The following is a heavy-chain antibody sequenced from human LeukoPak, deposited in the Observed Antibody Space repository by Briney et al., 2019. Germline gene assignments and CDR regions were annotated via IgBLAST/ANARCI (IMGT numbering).Heavy chain of an antibody. CDR3: ARAYYYDSSGYYYFDY. D-gene: IGHD3-22*01. CDR1: GGSFSGYY. Sequence: SETLSLTCAVYGGSFSGYYWSWIRQPPGKGLEWIGEINHSGSTIYNPSLKSRVTISVDTSKNQFSLKLSSVTAADTAVYYCARAYYYDSSGYYYFDYWGQGTLVTVSS. V-gene: IGHV4-34*01. CDR2: INHSGST. J-gene: IGHJ4*02.